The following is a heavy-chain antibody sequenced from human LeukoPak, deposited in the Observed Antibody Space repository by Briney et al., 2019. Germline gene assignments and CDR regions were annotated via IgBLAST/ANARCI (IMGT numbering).Heavy chain of an antibody. CDR2: INTNTGNP. V-gene: IGHV7-4-1*02. J-gene: IGHJ4*02. D-gene: IGHD2-15*01. Sequence: ASVKVSCKASGYTFTSYAMNWVRQAPGQGLEWMGWINTNTGNPTYAQGFTGRFVFSLDTSVSTAYLQISSLKAEDTAVYYCTTRLLRGDGGGGPARSHFDYWGQGTLVTVSS. CDR3: TTRLLRGDGGGGPARSHFDY. CDR1: GYTFTSYA.